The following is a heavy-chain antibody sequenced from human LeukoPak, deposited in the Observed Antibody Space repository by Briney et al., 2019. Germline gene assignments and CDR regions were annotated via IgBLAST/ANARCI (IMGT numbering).Heavy chain of an antibody. Sequence: SESLSLTCTVTGVSISTYYWSWIRQPPGKGLEWIGYIYYSGNTNYNPSLKSRVTISVDKSKNHFSLKLGSVTAADTAIYYCASYSVYWFDYWGQGTLVTVSS. CDR3: ASYSVYWFDY. CDR2: IYYSGNT. CDR1: GVSISTYY. V-gene: IGHV4-59*01. J-gene: IGHJ4*02. D-gene: IGHD2-15*01.